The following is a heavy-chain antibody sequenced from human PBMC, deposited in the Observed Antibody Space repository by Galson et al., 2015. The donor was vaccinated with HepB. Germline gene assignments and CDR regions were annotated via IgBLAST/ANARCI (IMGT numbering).Heavy chain of an antibody. V-gene: IGHV1-46*01. CDR1: GYTFSSYY. Sequence: SVKVSCKASGYTFSSYYIHWVRQAPGQGLEWMGIINPTGGSTTYAQKFQGRVTMTRDTSTSTVYMELSSPTFEDTAVCYCARDRADHVDYWGQGTLVTVSS. CDR2: INPTGGST. CDR3: ARDRADHVDY. J-gene: IGHJ4*02.